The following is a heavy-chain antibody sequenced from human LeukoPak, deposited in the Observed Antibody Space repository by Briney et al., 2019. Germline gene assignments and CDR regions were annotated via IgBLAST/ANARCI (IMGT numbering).Heavy chain of an antibody. D-gene: IGHD6-13*01. Sequence: ASVKVSCTASGYTFTGYYMHWVRQAPGQGLEWMGWINPNSGGTNYAQKFQGRVTMTRVTSISTAYMELSRLRSDDTAVYYCARDRGPPNIAAAPFGYWGQGTLVTVSS. CDR1: GYTFTGYY. CDR3: ARDRGPPNIAAAPFGY. CDR2: INPNSGGT. V-gene: IGHV1-2*02. J-gene: IGHJ4*02.